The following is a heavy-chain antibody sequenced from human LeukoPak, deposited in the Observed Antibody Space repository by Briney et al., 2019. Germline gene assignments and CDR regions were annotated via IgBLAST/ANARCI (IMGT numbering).Heavy chain of an antibody. D-gene: IGHD6-19*01. Sequence: GASVKVSCKTYGYVFTTYYPHWVRQAPGQGLEWMGWINPHSGGTNYAQKFQGTVTMTRDTSISTVYMELSSLRSDDTAVYYCARGGTGYSSGWLRAFDIWGQGTMVTVSS. CDR1: GYVFTTYY. V-gene: IGHV1-2*02. J-gene: IGHJ3*02. CDR2: INPHSGGT. CDR3: ARGGTGYSSGWLRAFDI.